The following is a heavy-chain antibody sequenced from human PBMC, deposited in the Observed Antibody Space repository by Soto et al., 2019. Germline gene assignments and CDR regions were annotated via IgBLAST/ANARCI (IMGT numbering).Heavy chain of an antibody. J-gene: IGHJ4*02. V-gene: IGHV3-21*01. CDR1: GFTFSSYT. Sequence: EVQLVESGGGLVKPGGSLRLSCAASGFTFSSYTMNWVRQPPGKGLEWVSSISTSSSYIFYADSVKGRFTISRDNAKNSLYLQMNSLRAEDTAVYYCARVVCGGSCYEDYWGQGTLVTVSS. CDR3: ARVVCGGSCYEDY. D-gene: IGHD2-15*01. CDR2: ISTSSSYI.